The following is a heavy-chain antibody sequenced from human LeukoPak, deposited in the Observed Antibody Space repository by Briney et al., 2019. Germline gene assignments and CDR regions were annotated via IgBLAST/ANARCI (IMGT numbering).Heavy chain of an antibody. D-gene: IGHD6-13*01. J-gene: IGHJ5*02. CDR2: ISWNSGSI. CDR3: AKDSVSSWFNWFDP. Sequence: GGSLRLSCAASGFTFDDYAMHWVRQAPGEGLEWVSGISWNSGSIGYADSVKGRFTISRDNAKNSLYLQMNSLRAEDTALYYCAKDSVSSWFNWFDPWGQGTLVTVSS. V-gene: IGHV3-9*01. CDR1: GFTFDDYA.